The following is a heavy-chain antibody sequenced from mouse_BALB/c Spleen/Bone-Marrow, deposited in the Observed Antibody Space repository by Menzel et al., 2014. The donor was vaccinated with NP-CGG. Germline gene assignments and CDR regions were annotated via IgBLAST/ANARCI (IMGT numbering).Heavy chain of an antibody. CDR1: GYTFTSYT. D-gene: IGHD2-1*01. CDR3: AAGYYGNSGWFAY. CDR2: INPSSGYT. J-gene: IGHJ3*01. Sequence: VQLQQSGAELARPGASVKMSCKASGYTFTSYTMHWVKQRPGQGLEWIGYINPSSGYTNHNQKFKDKATLTADKSSSTAYMQLSSLTSEGSAVYYCAAGYYGNSGWFAYWGQGTLVTVSA. V-gene: IGHV1-4*01.